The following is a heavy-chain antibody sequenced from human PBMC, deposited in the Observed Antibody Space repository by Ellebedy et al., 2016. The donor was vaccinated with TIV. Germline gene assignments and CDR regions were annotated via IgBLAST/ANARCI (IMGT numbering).Heavy chain of an antibody. D-gene: IGHD4-23*01. Sequence: GESLKISCAASGLTFSSHAMSWVRQAPGKGLEWVSSITESGGNTYSANSVKGRFTISRDNSKDTLYLKMNSLRAEDTAIYYCARDPVGVGPDFDVWGQGTMVTVSS. CDR2: ITESGGNT. J-gene: IGHJ3*01. CDR1: GLTFSSHA. CDR3: ARDPVGVGPDFDV. V-gene: IGHV3-23*01.